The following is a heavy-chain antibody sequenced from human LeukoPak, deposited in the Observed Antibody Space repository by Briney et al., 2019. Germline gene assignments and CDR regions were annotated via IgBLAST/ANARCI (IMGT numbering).Heavy chain of an antibody. CDR3: ARAGSSGNWFDP. J-gene: IGHJ5*02. D-gene: IGHD6-6*01. Sequence: PSETLSLTCTVSGGSISSYYWGWIRQPPGKGLEWIGSIYYSGSTYYNPSLKSRVTISVDTSKNQFSLKLSSVTAADTAVYYCARAGSSGNWFDPWGQGTLVTVSS. CDR1: GGSISSYY. CDR2: IYYSGST. V-gene: IGHV4-39*07.